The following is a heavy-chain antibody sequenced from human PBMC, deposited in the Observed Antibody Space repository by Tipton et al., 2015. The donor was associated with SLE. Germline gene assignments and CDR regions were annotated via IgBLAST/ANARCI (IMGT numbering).Heavy chain of an antibody. Sequence: SLRLSCAASGFTFSAYVMHWVRQTPGKGLEWVAFISYDGSNKYYADSVKGRFTISRDNSKNTLYLQMNSPRAEDTAVYYCATLTGTGYYFDYWGQGTLVTVSS. CDR3: ATLTGTGYYFDY. D-gene: IGHD1-7*01. CDR1: GFTFSAYV. CDR2: ISYDGSNK. J-gene: IGHJ4*02. V-gene: IGHV3-30*04.